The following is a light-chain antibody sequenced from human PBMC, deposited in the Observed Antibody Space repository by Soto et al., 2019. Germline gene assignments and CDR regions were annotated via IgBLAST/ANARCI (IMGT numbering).Light chain of an antibody. Sequence: EIVLTQSPGTLSLSPGERATLSCRASQSVSSTYLAWYQQKPGQAPRLLIYGASTRATGIPDRFSGSGSGTDFSLIISRLEAEDFAVYYCQLYGSPSWTFGQGTKVEIK. CDR1: QSVSSTY. V-gene: IGKV3-20*01. CDR3: QLYGSPSWT. J-gene: IGKJ1*01. CDR2: GAS.